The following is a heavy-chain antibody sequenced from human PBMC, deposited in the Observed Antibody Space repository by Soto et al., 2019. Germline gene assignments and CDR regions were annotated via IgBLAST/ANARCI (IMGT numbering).Heavy chain of an antibody. CDR2: ISYDGSNK. D-gene: IGHD3-3*01. J-gene: IGHJ5*02. CDR1: GFTFSSYA. Sequence: PGGSLRLSCAASGFTFSSYAMHWVRQAPGKGLEWVAVISYDGSNKYYADSVKGRFTISRDNSKSTLYLQMNSLRAEDTAVYYCARVSSSSNFWSGYYSDNWFDPWGQGTLVTVSS. CDR3: ARVSSSSNFWSGYYSDNWFDP. V-gene: IGHV3-30-3*01.